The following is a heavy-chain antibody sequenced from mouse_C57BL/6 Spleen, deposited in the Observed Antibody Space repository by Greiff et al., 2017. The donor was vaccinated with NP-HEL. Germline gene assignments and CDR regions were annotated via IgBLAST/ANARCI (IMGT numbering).Heavy chain of an antibody. V-gene: IGHV8-12*01. J-gene: IGHJ4*01. D-gene: IGHD2-1*01. CDR1: GFSLSTSGMG. CDR3: ARKDYGNSYYAMDY. Sequence: QVQLKESGPGILQSSQTLSLTCSFSGFSLSTSGMGVSWIRQPSGKGLEWLAHIYWDDDKRYNPSLKSRLTISKDTSRNQVFLKITSVDTADTATYYCARKDYGNSYYAMDYWGQGTSVTVSS. CDR2: IYWDDDK.